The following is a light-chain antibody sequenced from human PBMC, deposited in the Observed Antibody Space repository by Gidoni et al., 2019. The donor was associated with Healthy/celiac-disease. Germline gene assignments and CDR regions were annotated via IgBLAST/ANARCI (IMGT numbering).Light chain of an antibody. CDR1: QGISNY. Sequence: DIPLTQSPSSLSASVGDRVTITCRASQGISNYLAWYQQKPGKVPKLLIYAASTLQSGVPSRFSGSGSGTEFTLTISSLQPEDVATYYCQKYNSAPPLTFGPGTKVDIK. J-gene: IGKJ3*01. CDR3: QKYNSAPPLT. V-gene: IGKV1-27*01. CDR2: AAS.